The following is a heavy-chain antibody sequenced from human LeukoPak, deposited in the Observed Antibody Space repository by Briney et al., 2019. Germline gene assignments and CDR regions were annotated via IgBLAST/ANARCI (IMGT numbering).Heavy chain of an antibody. J-gene: IGHJ4*02. CDR1: GDSVSSNSAA. CDR3: ARELTGFDY. Sequence: PSHTLSLTCALSGDSVSSNSAAWNWLRQSPSRGLEWLGRTYYRSNWYNEYAISVKSRITFNPDTSKNQFSLQLNSVTPEDTAVYYCARELTGFDYWGEGTLVTVSS. CDR2: TYYRSNWYN. V-gene: IGHV6-1*01. D-gene: IGHD7-27*01.